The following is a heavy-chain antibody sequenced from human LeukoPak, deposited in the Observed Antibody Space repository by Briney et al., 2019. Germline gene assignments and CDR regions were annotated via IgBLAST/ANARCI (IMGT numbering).Heavy chain of an antibody. V-gene: IGHV3-21*01. CDR1: GFTFSSYS. CDR2: ISSSSSYI. CDR3: ARDKDDFWSVLDY. Sequence: RAGGSLRLSCAASGFTFSSYSMNWVRQAPGKGLEWVSSISSSSSYIYYADSVKGRFTISRDNAKNSLYLQMNSLRAEDTAVYYCARDKDDFWSVLDYWGQGTLVTVSS. D-gene: IGHD3-3*01. J-gene: IGHJ4*02.